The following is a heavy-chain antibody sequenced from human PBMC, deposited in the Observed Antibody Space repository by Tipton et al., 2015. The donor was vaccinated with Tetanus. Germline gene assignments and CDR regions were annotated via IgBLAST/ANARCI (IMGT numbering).Heavy chain of an antibody. J-gene: IGHJ3*01. D-gene: IGHD3-16*01. CDR3: ARPLTSVAFGGFAFDV. Sequence: QLVQSGAEVKKPGESLRISCKGSGYNFISYWIAWVRHMPGKGLEWMGAIYHADSDIRSSPSFQGQVTMSVDKSTSTAYLQWSSLKASDTDIYYCARPLTSVAFGGFAFDVWGQGTLVTVSS. CDR2: IYHADSDI. V-gene: IGHV5-51*01. CDR1: GYNFISYW.